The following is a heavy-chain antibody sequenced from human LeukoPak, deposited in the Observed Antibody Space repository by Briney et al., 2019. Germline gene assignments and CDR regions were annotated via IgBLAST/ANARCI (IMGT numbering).Heavy chain of an antibody. V-gene: IGHV4-39*07. CDR1: GGSISSSSYH. D-gene: IGHD6-19*01. Sequence: SETLSLTCTVSGGSISSSSYHWGWTRQPPGKGLEWIGSIYYSGSTNYNPSLKSRVTISVDTSKNQFSLKLSSVTAADTAVYYCARVWSSGWSNGYYYGMDVWGQGTTVTVSS. J-gene: IGHJ6*02. CDR3: ARVWSSGWSNGYYYGMDV. CDR2: IYYSGST.